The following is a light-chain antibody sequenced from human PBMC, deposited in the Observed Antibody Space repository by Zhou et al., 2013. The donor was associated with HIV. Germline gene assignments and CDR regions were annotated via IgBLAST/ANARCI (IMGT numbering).Light chain of an antibody. V-gene: IGKV1-5*01. CDR2: KAS. Sequence: DIQMTQFPSALSASVGHTVTITCRASQSIGSWLAWYQQKPGQVPKLLVYKASTLESGVPSRFSGTVSGTEFALTITNMQPDDFATYYCLQDYNYPITFGQGTRLEIK. CDR1: QSIGSW. CDR3: LQDYNYPIT. J-gene: IGKJ5*01.